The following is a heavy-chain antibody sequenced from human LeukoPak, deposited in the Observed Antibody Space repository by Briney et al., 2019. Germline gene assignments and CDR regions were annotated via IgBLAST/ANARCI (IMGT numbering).Heavy chain of an antibody. Sequence: SETLSLTCTASGGSISSYYWSWIRQPPGKGLEWIGYIYYSGSTNYNPSLKSRVTISVDTSKNQFSLKLSSVTAADTAVYYCASHRDIVANFDYWGQGTLVTVSS. V-gene: IGHV4-59*01. CDR1: GGSISSYY. CDR3: ASHRDIVANFDY. D-gene: IGHD5-12*01. CDR2: IYYSGST. J-gene: IGHJ4*02.